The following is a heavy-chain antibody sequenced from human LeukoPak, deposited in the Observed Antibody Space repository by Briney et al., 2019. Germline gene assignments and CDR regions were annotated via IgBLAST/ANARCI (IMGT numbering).Heavy chain of an antibody. CDR3: ASDSPGSGKFDP. J-gene: IGHJ5*02. V-gene: IGHV4-59*01. CDR1: GGSISSYY. CDR2: IYYSGST. D-gene: IGHD3-10*01. Sequence: PSETLSLTCTVSGGSISSYYWGWIRQSPGKGLEWIGHIYYSGSTNYNPSLKSRVTISVDTSKNQFSLKLSSVTAADTAVYYCASDSPGSGKFDPWGQGTLVTVSS.